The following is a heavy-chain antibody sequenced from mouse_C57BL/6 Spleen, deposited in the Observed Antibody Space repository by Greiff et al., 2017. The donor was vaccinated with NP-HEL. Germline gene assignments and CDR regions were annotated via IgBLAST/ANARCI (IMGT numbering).Heavy chain of an antibody. CDR1: GYSITSGYY. CDR3: ARDGGGYYVSWYFDV. V-gene: IGHV3-6*01. Sequence: ESGPGLVKPSQSLSLTCSVTGYSITSGYYWNWIRQFPGNKLEWMGYISYDGSNNYNPSLKNRISITRDTSKNQFFLKLNSVTTEDTATYYCARDGGGYYVSWYFDVWGTGTTVTVSS. D-gene: IGHD2-3*01. J-gene: IGHJ1*03. CDR2: ISYDGSN.